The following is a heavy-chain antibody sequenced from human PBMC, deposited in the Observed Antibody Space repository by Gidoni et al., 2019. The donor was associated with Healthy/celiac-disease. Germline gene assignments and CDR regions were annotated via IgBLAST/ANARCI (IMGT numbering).Heavy chain of an antibody. CDR1: GFTFDDYA. V-gene: IGHV3-9*01. CDR3: AKDHYYDSSGYLDY. D-gene: IGHD3-22*01. CDR2: ISWNSGSI. J-gene: IGHJ4*02. Sequence: EVQLVESGGGLVQPGRSLRISCAASGFTFDDYAMHWVRQAPGKGLEWVSGISWNSGSIGYADSVKGRFTISRDNAKNSLYLQMNSLRAEDTALYYCAKDHYYDSSGYLDYWGQGTLVTVSS.